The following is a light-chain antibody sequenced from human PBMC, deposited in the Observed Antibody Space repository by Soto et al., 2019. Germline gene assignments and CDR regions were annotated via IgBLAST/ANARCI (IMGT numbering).Light chain of an antibody. Sequence: EIVLTQSPGTLSLSPGERATLSCRASQTLTSSYLAWYQQKPGQAPRLLIYGASSRATGIPDRFSGSGSGTDFTLTIRRLEPEDFEVYYCQQYASAPYTFRQGTKLEIK. CDR2: GAS. V-gene: IGKV3-20*01. CDR1: QTLTSSY. CDR3: QQYASAPYT. J-gene: IGKJ2*01.